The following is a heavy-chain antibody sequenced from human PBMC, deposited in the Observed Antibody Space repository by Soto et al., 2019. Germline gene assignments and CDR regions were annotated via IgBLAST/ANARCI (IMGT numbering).Heavy chain of an antibody. J-gene: IGHJ6*02. D-gene: IGHD3-22*01. CDR2: IIPIFGTA. CDR3: ARDYYDSRGGMDV. Sequence: AASVKVSCKASGGTFSSYAISWVRQAPGQGLEWMGGIIPIFGTANYAQKFQGRVTITADKSTSTAYMELGSLRSEDTAVYYCARDYYDSRGGMDVWGQGTTVTVSS. V-gene: IGHV1-69*06. CDR1: GGTFSSYA.